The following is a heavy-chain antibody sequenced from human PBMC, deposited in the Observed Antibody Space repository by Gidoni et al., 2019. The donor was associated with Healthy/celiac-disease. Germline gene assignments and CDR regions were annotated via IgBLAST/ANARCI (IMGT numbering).Heavy chain of an antibody. Sequence: QITLKESGPTLVKPTQTLPLTCTFSGFSLSTSGVGVGWIRQPPGKALEWLALIYWNDDKRYSPSLKSRLTITKDTSKNQVVLTMTNMDPVDTATYYCAHPADYYDSSGSFDYWGQGTLVTVSS. J-gene: IGHJ4*02. V-gene: IGHV2-5*01. CDR3: AHPADYYDSSGSFDY. CDR2: IYWNDDK. CDR1: GFSLSTSGVG. D-gene: IGHD3-22*01.